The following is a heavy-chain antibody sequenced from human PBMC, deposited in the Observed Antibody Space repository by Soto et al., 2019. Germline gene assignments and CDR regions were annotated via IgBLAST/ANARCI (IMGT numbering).Heavy chain of an antibody. V-gene: IGHV4-34*01. D-gene: IGHD3-16*01. CDR2: ISQSGHT. CDR3: ARSPLGYDYVRQTWREVGDSFDI. Sequence: SATLCLTCSIYSWSFSGYCWSWIRQPPGKGLEWIGEISQSGHTNYSPSLKSRVSISIDTSKKQFSLNLASVSAADTAVYYCARSPLGYDYVRQTWREVGDSFDIWGRGTLVTVSS. CDR1: SWSFSGYC. J-gene: IGHJ3*02.